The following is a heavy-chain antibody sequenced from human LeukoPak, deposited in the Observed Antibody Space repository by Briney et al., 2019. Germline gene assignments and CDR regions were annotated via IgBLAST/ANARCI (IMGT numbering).Heavy chain of an antibody. D-gene: IGHD1-26*01. CDR1: GGSITSYF. V-gene: IGHV4-4*07. Sequence: SETLSLTCTVPGGSITSYFWSWLRQPAGKGLEWIGRISTIGITNYNPSLKSRVTMSIDTSKKQFSLKLSSLTAADTAVYFCARAALGATHFDYWGQGTLVTVSS. CDR2: ISTIGIT. J-gene: IGHJ4*02. CDR3: ARAALGATHFDY.